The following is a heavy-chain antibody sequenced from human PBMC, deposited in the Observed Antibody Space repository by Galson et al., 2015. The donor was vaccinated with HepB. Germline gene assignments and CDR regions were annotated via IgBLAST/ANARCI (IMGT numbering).Heavy chain of an antibody. CDR3: ARARGDWYGFDY. J-gene: IGHJ4*02. CDR2: IYAGGSN. Sequence: SLRLSCAASEFTVRSNYMTWVRQAPGKGLEWVSVIYAGGSNYYTDSVKGRFTISRDSSKNTLYLQMNNLRAEDTAVYYCARARGDWYGFDYWGQGTLVTVSS. CDR1: EFTVRSNY. V-gene: IGHV3-53*01. D-gene: IGHD3/OR15-3a*01.